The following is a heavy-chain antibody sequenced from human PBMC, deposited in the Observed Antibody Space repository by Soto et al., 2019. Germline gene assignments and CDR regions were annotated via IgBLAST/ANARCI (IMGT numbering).Heavy chain of an antibody. CDR1: GFTFSIYW. Sequence: EVQLVESGGGLVQPGWSLRLSCAASGFTFSIYWMHWVRQAPGKGLVWVSRMNMDGSRTSYADFAKGRFTISRDDAKSTVYLQMSNLRAEDTAVYYCVRGDGDRYDGHGYLGRHWGQGPLVTVSS. V-gene: IGHV3-74*01. D-gene: IGHD3-22*01. J-gene: IGHJ4*02. CDR3: VRGDGDRYDGHGYLGRH. CDR2: MNMDGSRT.